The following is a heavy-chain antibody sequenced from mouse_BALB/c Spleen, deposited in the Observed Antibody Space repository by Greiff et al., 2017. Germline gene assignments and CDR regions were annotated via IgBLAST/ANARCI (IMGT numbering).Heavy chain of an antibody. J-gene: IGHJ4*01. D-gene: IGHD2-1*01. CDR2: ISTYYGDA. V-gene: IGHV1S137*01. CDR3: ARADGNRYAMDY. CDR1: GYTFTDYA. Sequence: QVQLKESGAELVRPGVSVKISCKGSGYTFTDYAMHWVKQSHAKSLEWIGVISTYYGDASYNQKFKGKATMTVDKSSSTAYMELARLTSEDSAIYYCARADGNRYAMDYWGQGTSVTVSS.